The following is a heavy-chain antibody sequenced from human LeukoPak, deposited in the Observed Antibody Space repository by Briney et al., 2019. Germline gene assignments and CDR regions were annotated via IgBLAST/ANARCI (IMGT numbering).Heavy chain of an antibody. V-gene: IGHV3-23*01. J-gene: IGHJ4*02. D-gene: IGHD2-15*01. CDR3: AREYGSSRYFDY. CDR1: GFTFSSYA. CDR2: ISGSGGST. Sequence: GGSLRLSCAASGFTFSSYAMSWVRQAPGKGLEWVSAISGSGGSTYYADSVKGRFTISRDNAKDTLYLQMNSLRAEDTAVYYCAREYGSSRYFDYWGQGIPVTVSS.